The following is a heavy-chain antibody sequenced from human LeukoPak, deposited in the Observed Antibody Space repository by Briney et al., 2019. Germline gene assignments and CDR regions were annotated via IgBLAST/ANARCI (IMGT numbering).Heavy chain of an antibody. CDR1: GYTFTNYG. D-gene: IGHD2-21*02. Sequence: ASVKVSCKASGYTFTNYGISWVRQAPGQGLEWMGWISAYNGNTNYAQKFQGRVTITADKSTSTAYMELSSLRSEDTAVYYCARGALGGDLDYWGQGTLVTVSS. CDR3: ARGALGGDLDY. V-gene: IGHV1-18*01. J-gene: IGHJ4*02. CDR2: ISAYNGNT.